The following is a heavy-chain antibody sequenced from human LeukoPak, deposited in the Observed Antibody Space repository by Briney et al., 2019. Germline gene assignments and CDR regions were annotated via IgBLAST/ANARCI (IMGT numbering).Heavy chain of an antibody. D-gene: IGHD3-10*02. J-gene: IGHJ6*04. CDR3: AELGITMIGGV. CDR2: INSDGRST. Sequence: GGSLRLSCAASGFTFSNYWMHWVRQAPGKGLVWVSRINSDGRSTNYADSVKGRFTISRDNAKNSLYLQMNSLRAEDTAVYYCAELGITMIGGVWGKGTTVTISS. CDR1: GFTFSNYW. V-gene: IGHV3-74*01.